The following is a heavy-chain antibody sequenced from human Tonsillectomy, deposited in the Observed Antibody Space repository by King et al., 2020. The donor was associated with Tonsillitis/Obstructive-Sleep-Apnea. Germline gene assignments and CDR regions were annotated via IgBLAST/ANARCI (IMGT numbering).Heavy chain of an antibody. CDR2: LLYVGSKK. D-gene: IGHD4-11*01. J-gene: IGHJ6*03. CDR3: ARNTVNYYYYYMDV. Sequence: VQMVESGGGVVQPGRSLTLSCAASGSLFSHHGTHGVCQAPGKGLEWVVVLLYVGSKKNHADSGKGRFTISRDNSKNTLFLQMNSLSAEDTAVYYCARNTVNYYYYYMDVWGKGTTVTVSS. V-gene: IGHV3-33*01. CDR1: GSLFSHHG.